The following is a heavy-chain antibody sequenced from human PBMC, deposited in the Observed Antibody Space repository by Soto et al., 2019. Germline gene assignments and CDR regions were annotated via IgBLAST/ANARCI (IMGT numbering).Heavy chain of an antibody. J-gene: IGHJ6*02. V-gene: IGHV1-69*01. D-gene: IGHD3-22*01. Sequence: QVQLVQSGAEVKKPGSSVKVSCKASGGTFSSYAISWVRQAPGQGLEWMGGIIPIFGTANYAQKFQGRVMITADESTSTAYMELSSLRSEDTAVYYCARDVDVTMIVVVRDYGMDVWGQGTTVTVSS. CDR3: ARDVDVTMIVVVRDYGMDV. CDR1: GGTFSSYA. CDR2: IIPIFGTA.